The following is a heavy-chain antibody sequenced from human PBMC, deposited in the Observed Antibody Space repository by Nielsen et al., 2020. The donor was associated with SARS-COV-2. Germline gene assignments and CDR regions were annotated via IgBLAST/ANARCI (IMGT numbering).Heavy chain of an antibody. D-gene: IGHD6-19*01. V-gene: IGHV1-18*04. CDR2: ISPYSVNTNT. CDR3: ATGPPAGTSWWFDP. J-gene: IGHJ5*02. CDR1: GYTFTSYG. Sequence: ASVKVSCKASGYTFTSYGISWVRQAPGQGLEWMGWISPYSVNTNTNYAQKFQGRVTMTEDTSTDTAYMELSSLRSEDTAVYYCATGPPAGTSWWFDPWGQGTLVTVSS.